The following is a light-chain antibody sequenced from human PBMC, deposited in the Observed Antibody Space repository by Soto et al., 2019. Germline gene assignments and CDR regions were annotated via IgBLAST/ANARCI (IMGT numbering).Light chain of an antibody. Sequence: EIVMTQSPSTLSVSPVERSTLSLIASQSVSSYLAWYQQKPGQAPRLLIYDASNRATGIPARFSGSGSGTDFTLTISSLEPEDFAVYYCQQRSNWPPLTFGGETKVDIK. J-gene: IGKJ4*01. CDR2: DAS. CDR3: QQRSNWPPLT. V-gene: IGKV3-11*01. CDR1: QSVSSY.